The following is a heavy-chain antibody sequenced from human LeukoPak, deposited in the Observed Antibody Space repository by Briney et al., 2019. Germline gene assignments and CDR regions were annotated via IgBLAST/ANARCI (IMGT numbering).Heavy chain of an antibody. D-gene: IGHD3-10*01. CDR1: GGSINSYY. CDR3: ARVQVREIFPDF. V-gene: IGHV4-59*01. Sequence: SETLSLTCTVSGGSINSYYWSWIRQLPGKGLQSIGYIYDSGSTRYNPSLKSRVTMSVDTSNNQFSMNLTSVTAADTAVYYCARVQVREIFPDFSRQGTLVTVSS. CDR2: IYDSGST. J-gene: IGHJ4*02.